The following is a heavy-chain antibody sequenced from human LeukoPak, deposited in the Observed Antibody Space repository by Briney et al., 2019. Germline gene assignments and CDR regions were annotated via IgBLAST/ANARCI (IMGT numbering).Heavy chain of an antibody. V-gene: IGHV3-64*02. D-gene: IGHD1-26*01. Sequence: GGSLRLSCAASGFTFSNYAMHWVRQAPGEGLEYVSAISSNGGSTYYADSVKGRFTISRDNSKNTLFLQMGSLRSEDTAVYYCARGPQVGAFDLWGQGTTVTVSS. J-gene: IGHJ3*01. CDR2: ISSNGGST. CDR3: ARGPQVGAFDL. CDR1: GFTFSNYA.